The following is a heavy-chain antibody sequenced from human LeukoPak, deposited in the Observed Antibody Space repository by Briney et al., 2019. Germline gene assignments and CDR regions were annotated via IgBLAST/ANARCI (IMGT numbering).Heavy chain of an antibody. Sequence: GGSLRLSCAASGFTFSDYYMSWIRQAPGKGLEWVSYISSCGSTIYYADSVKGRFTISRDNAKNSLYLQMNSLRAEDTAVYYCARGGEYSSSWYGNLNYWGQGTLATVSS. D-gene: IGHD6-13*01. CDR2: ISSCGSTI. V-gene: IGHV3-11*01. J-gene: IGHJ4*02. CDR3: ARGGEYSSSWYGNLNY. CDR1: GFTFSDYY.